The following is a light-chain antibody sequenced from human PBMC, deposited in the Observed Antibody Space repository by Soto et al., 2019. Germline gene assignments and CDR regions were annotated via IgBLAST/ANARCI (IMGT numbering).Light chain of an antibody. J-gene: IGKJ1*01. Sequence: EIVMTQSPATLSVSPGERATLSCRASQSVSSKLAWYQQKRGQAPRLLIYGASTRATGVPARFSGSGSGTEFTLTISRLEPEDFAVYYCQQYGSSPWTFGQGTKVDIK. CDR2: GAS. V-gene: IGKV3-15*01. CDR1: QSVSSK. CDR3: QQYGSSPWT.